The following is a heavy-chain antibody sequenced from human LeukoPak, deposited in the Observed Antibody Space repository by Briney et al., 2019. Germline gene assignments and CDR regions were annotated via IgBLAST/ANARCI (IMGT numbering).Heavy chain of an antibody. V-gene: IGHV3-74*01. CDR3: ARENYGYFDWLSYYYYGMDV. Sequence: GGSLRLSYAASGFTFSSYWMHWVRQAPGKGLVWVSRINSDGSSTSYADSVKGRFTISRDNAKNTLYLQMNSLRAEDTAVYYCARENYGYFDWLSYYYYGMDVWGKGTTVTVSS. CDR2: INSDGSST. J-gene: IGHJ6*04. CDR1: GFTFSSYW. D-gene: IGHD3-9*01.